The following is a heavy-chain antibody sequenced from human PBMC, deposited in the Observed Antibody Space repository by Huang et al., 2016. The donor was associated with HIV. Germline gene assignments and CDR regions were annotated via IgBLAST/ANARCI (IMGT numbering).Heavy chain of an antibody. CDR2: FDYSGRT. D-gene: IGHD3-3*01. CDR3: ARGAFLDF. V-gene: IGHV4-61*01. Sequence: QVQLQESGPGLVKPSETLSLTCTVSGGSVSSDATYYWSWIRQPPGKGLEWIGYFDYSGRTNYNPSLKSRVTMSVNTSKNQFSLKLTSVTAADTAVYYCARGAFLDFWGQGTLVTVSS. CDR1: GGSVSSDATYY. J-gene: IGHJ4*02.